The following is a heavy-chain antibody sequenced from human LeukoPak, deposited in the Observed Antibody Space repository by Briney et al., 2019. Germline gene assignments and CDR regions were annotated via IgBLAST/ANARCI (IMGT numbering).Heavy chain of an antibody. V-gene: IGHV3-23*01. D-gene: IGHD2-8*01. J-gene: IGHJ5*02. Sequence: GGSLRLSCAASGFTFSSYAMSWVRQAPGKGLEWVSAISGSGGSTFYADSVKGRFTMSRDNSKDTLYLQMYSLRAEDTAVYYCAKEASYCTNGVCYSRIFDTWGQGTLVTVSS. CDR3: AKEASYCTNGVCYSRIFDT. CDR1: GFTFSSYA. CDR2: ISGSGGST.